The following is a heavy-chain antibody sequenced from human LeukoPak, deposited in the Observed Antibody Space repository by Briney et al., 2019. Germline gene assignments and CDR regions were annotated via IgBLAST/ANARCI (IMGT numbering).Heavy chain of an antibody. CDR2: IYYSGNT. D-gene: IGHD5-24*01. Sequence: SETLSLTCTVSGGSIINSNYYWGWVRQPPGKGLERIGTIYYSGNTYYTPSLKSRVTISVDTSKNQFSLRLSSVTAADTAVYFCMRHEEEDGYNAKPFDFWGQGTLVTVSS. V-gene: IGHV4-39*01. CDR1: GGSIINSNYY. J-gene: IGHJ4*02. CDR3: MRHEEEDGYNAKPFDF.